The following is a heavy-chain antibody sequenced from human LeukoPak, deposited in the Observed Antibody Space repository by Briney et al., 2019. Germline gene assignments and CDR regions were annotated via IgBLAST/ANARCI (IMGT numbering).Heavy chain of an antibody. CDR3: ARDVRDGGVGPDI. Sequence: SETLSLTCTVSGGSISSGDYYWSWIRQPPGKGLEWIGYIYYSGSTYYNPSLKSRVTISVDTSKNQFSLKLRSVTAADTAVYYCARDVRDGGVGPDIWGQGTMVTVSS. J-gene: IGHJ3*02. CDR1: GGSISSGDYY. CDR2: IYYSGST. D-gene: IGHD2-8*02. V-gene: IGHV4-30-4*08.